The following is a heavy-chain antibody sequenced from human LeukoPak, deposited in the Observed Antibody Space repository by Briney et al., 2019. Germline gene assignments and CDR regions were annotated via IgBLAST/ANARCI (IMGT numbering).Heavy chain of an antibody. CDR3: ARDGFSNYHNFDY. V-gene: IGHV4-61*01. CDR2: IYYTGTT. CDR1: GGSISSSSYY. J-gene: IGHJ4*02. D-gene: IGHD4-11*01. Sequence: SETLSLTCTVSGGSISSSSYYWSWIRQTPGKGLEWIGYIYYTGTTNYNPSLKSRITMSVDTSKNQFSLKLSSVTAADTAVYFCARDGFSNYHNFDYWGQGTLVTVSS.